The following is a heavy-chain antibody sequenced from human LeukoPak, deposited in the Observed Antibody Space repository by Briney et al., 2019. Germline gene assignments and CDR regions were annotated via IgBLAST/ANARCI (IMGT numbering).Heavy chain of an antibody. CDR3: AREKKILNAFDV. Sequence: PGGSLRLSCAASGFTFKDHWMHWVRQVLGKGLVWISRINSDGFSTTYADSVKGRFTISRDNAKNTLYLQMNSLKAEETAVYYCAREKKILNAFDVWGQGTLVTVSS. CDR2: INSDGFST. CDR1: GFTFKDHW. V-gene: IGHV3-74*01. J-gene: IGHJ3*01.